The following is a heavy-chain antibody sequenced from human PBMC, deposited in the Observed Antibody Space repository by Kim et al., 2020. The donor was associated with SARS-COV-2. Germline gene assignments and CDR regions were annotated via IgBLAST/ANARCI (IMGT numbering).Heavy chain of an antibody. J-gene: IGHJ4*02. CDR2: MNPNSGNT. Sequence: ASVKVSCKASGYTFTSYDINWVRQATGQGLEWMGWMNPNSGNTGYAQKFQGRVTMTRNTSISTAYMELSSLRSEDTAVYYCARARAIPHYDILTGYYNRRGYYFDYWGQGTLVTVSS. V-gene: IGHV1-8*01. CDR1: GYTFTSYD. CDR3: ARARAIPHYDILTGYYNRRGYYFDY. D-gene: IGHD3-9*01.